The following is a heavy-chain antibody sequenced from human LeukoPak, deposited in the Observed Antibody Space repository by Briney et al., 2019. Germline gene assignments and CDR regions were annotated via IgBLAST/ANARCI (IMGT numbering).Heavy chain of an antibody. J-gene: IGHJ3*02. Sequence: GGSLRLSCAASGFTFSSYATSWVRQAPGKGLEWVSAISGSGGSTYYADSVKGRFTISRDNSKNTLYLQMNSLRAEDTAVYYCARLRVVTLDAFDIWGQGTMVTVSS. CDR2: ISGSGGST. CDR1: GFTFSSYA. CDR3: ARLRVVTLDAFDI. D-gene: IGHD4-23*01. V-gene: IGHV3-23*01.